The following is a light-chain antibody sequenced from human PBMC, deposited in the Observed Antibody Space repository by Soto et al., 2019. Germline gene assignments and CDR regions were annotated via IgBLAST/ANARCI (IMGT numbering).Light chain of an antibody. CDR3: SSYTTSTTVV. J-gene: IGLJ1*01. CDR1: SSDVGGYNF. CDR2: EVS. Sequence: ALTQPASVFGSPGQSITFSCTGTSSDVGGYNFVSWYQQHPGKAPKLMIYEVSSRPSGVSNRFSGSKSGNTASLTISGLQPEDEADYYCSSYTTSTTVVFGTGTKATVL. V-gene: IGLV2-14*03.